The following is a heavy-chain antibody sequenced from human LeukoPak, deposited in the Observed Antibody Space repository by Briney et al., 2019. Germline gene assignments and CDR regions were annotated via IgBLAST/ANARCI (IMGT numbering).Heavy chain of an antibody. Sequence: ASVTVSSMASGYTFTIHGIRWVRQAPGQGREWMGWISAYNGNTKYAQKLQGRVTMTTDTSTSTDYMELRSLRSDDTAVYYCATPILYNSDFWSGSGMDVWGQGTTVTVSS. CDR1: GYTFTIHG. J-gene: IGHJ6*02. D-gene: IGHD3-3*01. CDR3: ATPILYNSDFWSGSGMDV. V-gene: IGHV1-18*01. CDR2: ISAYNGNT.